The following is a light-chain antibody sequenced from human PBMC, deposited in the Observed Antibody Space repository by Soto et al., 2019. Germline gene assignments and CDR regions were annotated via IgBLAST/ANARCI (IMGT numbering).Light chain of an antibody. J-gene: IGKJ1*01. CDR3: QQYGSSGT. Sequence: IVFSLSPGTLSLSPGERATLSCRASLSVSSSYLAWYQQKPGQAPRLLIYGASSRATGIPDRFSGSGSGTDFTLTISRLEPEDFAVYYCQQYGSSGTFGQGTKVDI. V-gene: IGKV3-20*01. CDR2: GAS. CDR1: LSVSSSY.